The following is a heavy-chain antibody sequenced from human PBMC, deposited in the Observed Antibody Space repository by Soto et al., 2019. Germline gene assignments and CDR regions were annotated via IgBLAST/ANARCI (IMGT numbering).Heavy chain of an antibody. CDR2: IIPIFGTA. V-gene: IGHV1-69*13. CDR3: ASTGEVVTPYGPNDAFDI. D-gene: IGHD3-22*01. Sequence: SVKVSCKASGGTFSSYAISWVRQAPGQGLEWMGGIIPIFGTANYAQKFQGRVTITADESTSTAYMELSSLRSEDTAVYYCASTGEVVTPYGPNDAFDIWGQGTMVTVSS. J-gene: IGHJ3*02. CDR1: GGTFSSYA.